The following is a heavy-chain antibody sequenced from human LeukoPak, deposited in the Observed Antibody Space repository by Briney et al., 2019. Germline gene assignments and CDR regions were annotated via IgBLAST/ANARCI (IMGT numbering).Heavy chain of an antibody. D-gene: IGHD5-12*01. CDR2: IYHGGST. Sequence: PSGTLSLTCAVSGGSISSSNWWSWVRQPPGKGLEWIGEIYHGGSTNYNPSLKSRVTISVDKSKNQFSLKLRSVTAADTAVYYCARRPGRGYDFTYYYYMDVWGKGTTVTVSS. CDR3: ARRPGRGYDFTYYYYMDV. CDR1: GGSISSSNW. J-gene: IGHJ6*03. V-gene: IGHV4-4*02.